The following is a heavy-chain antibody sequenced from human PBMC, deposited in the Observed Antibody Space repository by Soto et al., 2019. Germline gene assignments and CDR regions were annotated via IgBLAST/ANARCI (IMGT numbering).Heavy chain of an antibody. D-gene: IGHD6-13*01. Sequence: QLQLQESGPGLVKPSETLSLTCTVSGGSISSSSFHWGWIRQPPGKGLEWIGSIYYSGSTYYSPSLKVRVTISLDTSKNQFSLKLSSVTAADTAVYYCARRERASGTDWWFDAWGQGTLVTVSS. V-gene: IGHV4-39*01. CDR2: IYYSGST. CDR1: GGSISSSSFH. J-gene: IGHJ5*02. CDR3: ARRERASGTDWWFDA.